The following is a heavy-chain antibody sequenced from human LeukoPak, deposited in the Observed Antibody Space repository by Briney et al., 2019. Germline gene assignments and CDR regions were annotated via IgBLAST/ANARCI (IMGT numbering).Heavy chain of an antibody. V-gene: IGHV1-8*01. CDR1: GYTFTSCD. CDR2: MNPNSGNT. D-gene: IGHD6-19*01. J-gene: IGHJ4*02. CDR3: TRGSSGRRDN. Sequence: GASVKVSCKASGYTFTSCDINWVRQATGQGLEWMGWMNPNSGNTGYGQSSQGRITMTRDISIGTAYMELSNLTSEATAISYCTRGSSGRRDNWGQGTLVTVSA.